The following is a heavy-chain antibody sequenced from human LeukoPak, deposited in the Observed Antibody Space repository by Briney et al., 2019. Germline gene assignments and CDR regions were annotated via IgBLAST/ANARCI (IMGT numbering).Heavy chain of an antibody. D-gene: IGHD3-3*01. V-gene: IGHV3-66*01. Sequence: GGSLRLSCAASGFTVSNNYMRWVRQAPGKGLEWVSLIYSGGSTYYADSVKGRFIISRDNSKNTLYLQMNSLRAEDTAVYYCAKDWSYWGQGTLVTVSS. CDR3: AKDWSY. CDR1: GFTVSNNY. J-gene: IGHJ4*02. CDR2: IYSGGST.